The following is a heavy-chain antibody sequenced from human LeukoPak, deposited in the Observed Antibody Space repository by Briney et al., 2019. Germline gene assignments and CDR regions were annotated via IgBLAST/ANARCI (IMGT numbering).Heavy chain of an antibody. Sequence: AGGSLRLSCAASGFTFSNYWMHWVRQAPGKGPVWVSRIRSDGSITTYADSVKGRFTISRDNSKNTLYLQMNSLRAEDTAVYYCARDRLHYDSLTGYPADWGQGTLVTVSS. D-gene: IGHD3-9*01. CDR1: GFTFSNYW. J-gene: IGHJ4*02. CDR3: ARDRLHYDSLTGYPAD. CDR2: IRSDGSIT. V-gene: IGHV3-74*01.